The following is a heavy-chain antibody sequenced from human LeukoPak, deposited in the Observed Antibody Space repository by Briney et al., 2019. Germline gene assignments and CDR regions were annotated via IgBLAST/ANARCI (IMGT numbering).Heavy chain of an antibody. J-gene: IGHJ4*02. Sequence: PGGSLRLSCSAYGFTFSTYAMSWVRQAPGKGLEWVSVIYSGGSTYYADSVKGRFTISRDNSKNTLYLQMNSLRAEDTAVYYCARGIVATIRRDLWYFDYWGQGTLVTVSS. CDR2: IYSGGST. CDR1: GFTFSTYA. D-gene: IGHD5-12*01. V-gene: IGHV3-66*01. CDR3: ARGIVATIRRDLWYFDY.